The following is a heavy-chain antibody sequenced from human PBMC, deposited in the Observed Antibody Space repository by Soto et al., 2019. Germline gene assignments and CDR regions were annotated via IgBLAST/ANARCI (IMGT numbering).Heavy chain of an antibody. CDR3: ARMEIAARLDY. D-gene: IGHD6-6*01. CDR2: IIPILGIA. CDR1: GGTFSSYA. J-gene: IGHJ4*02. Sequence: SVKVSCKASGGTFSSYAISWVRQAPGQGLEWMGGIIPILGIANYAQKFQGRVTITADKSTSTAYMELSSLRSEDTAVYYCARMEIAARLDYWGQGTLVTVSS. V-gene: IGHV1-69*10.